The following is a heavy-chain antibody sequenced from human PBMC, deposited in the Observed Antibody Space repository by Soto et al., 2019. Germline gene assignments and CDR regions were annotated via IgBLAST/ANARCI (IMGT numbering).Heavy chain of an antibody. CDR3: ARMGLGVVYGMDV. J-gene: IGHJ6*02. V-gene: IGHV3-53*02. D-gene: IGHD3-3*01. Sequence: EVQLVETGGGLIQPGGSLRLSCAASGCTVSSNYMSWVRQAPGKGLEWVSVIYSGGSTYYADSVKGRFTISRDNSKNTLYLQMNSLRAEDTAVYYCARMGLGVVYGMDVWGQGTTVTVSS. CDR1: GCTVSSNY. CDR2: IYSGGST.